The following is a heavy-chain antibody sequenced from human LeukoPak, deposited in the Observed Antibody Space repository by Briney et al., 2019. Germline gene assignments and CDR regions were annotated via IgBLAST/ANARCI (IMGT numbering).Heavy chain of an antibody. CDR1: GFTFSNYC. D-gene: IGHD6-19*01. CDR3: VGGSNGWSGMDV. V-gene: IGHV3-74*01. CDR2: LNGDGDYT. J-gene: IGHJ6*01. Sequence: GGSLRLSCAVSGFTFSNYCTYWVRQGPGQGLVWVSRLNGDGDYTNYEDSVKGRFTISRDNAKNTRYLQMNSLRAEDTAVYYGVGGSNGWSGMDVWGQGRTVTV.